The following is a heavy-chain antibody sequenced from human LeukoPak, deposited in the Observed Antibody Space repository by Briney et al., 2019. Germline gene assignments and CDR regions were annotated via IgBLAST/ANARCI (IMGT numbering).Heavy chain of an antibody. Sequence: RTSETLSLTCTVSGGSINSYYWSWIRQPPGKGLEWIGYIYYSGTTNYNPSLKSRVTISVDTSKNQFSLKLSSVTAADAAVYYCARHSSVVIFGMDVWGQGTTVTVSS. CDR3: ARHSSVVIFGMDV. CDR1: GGSINSYY. J-gene: IGHJ6*02. V-gene: IGHV4-59*08. CDR2: IYYSGTT. D-gene: IGHD4-23*01.